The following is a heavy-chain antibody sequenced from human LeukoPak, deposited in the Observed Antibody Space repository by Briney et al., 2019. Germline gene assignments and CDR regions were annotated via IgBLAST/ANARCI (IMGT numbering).Heavy chain of an antibody. CDR1: GYTFTGYY. CDR2: INPNSGGT. Sequence: ASVKVSCKASGYTFTGYYMHWVRQAPGQGLEGMGWINPNSGGTNYAQKFQGRVTMTRDTSISTAYMELSRLRSDDTAVYYCARTSHYVDIAATIPYGIYYFDYWGQGTLVTVSS. J-gene: IGHJ4*02. CDR3: ARTSHYVDIAATIPYGIYYFDY. V-gene: IGHV1-2*02. D-gene: IGHD5-12*01.